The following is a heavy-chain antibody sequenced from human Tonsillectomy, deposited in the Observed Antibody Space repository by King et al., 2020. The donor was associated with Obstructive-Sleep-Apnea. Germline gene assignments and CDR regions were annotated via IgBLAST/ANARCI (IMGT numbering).Heavy chain of an antibody. V-gene: IGHV4-30-4*07. Sequence: VQLQESGPGLVKPSQTLSLTCAVSGVSISSGGYSWSWIWQPPGKGLGWIGYIYYSGSTYYNPSLKSRVTISVDTSKNQFSLKLSSVTAADTAVYYCARYIVATVDRKYYFDYWGQGTLVTVSS. CDR2: IYYSGST. CDR3: ARYIVATVDRKYYFDY. D-gene: IGHD5-12*01. CDR1: GVSISSGGYS. J-gene: IGHJ4*02.